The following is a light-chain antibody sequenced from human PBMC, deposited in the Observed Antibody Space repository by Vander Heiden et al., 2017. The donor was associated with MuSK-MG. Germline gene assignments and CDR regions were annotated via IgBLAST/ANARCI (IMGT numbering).Light chain of an antibody. Sequence: DIQMTQSPSSLYASVGDRVTITCRASQSISSYLTSYQQKPGKAPKLLIYAASSLQSGVPSRFSGSGSGTDFTLTISSLQPEDFATYYCRQSYSSPRFGQGTKVEIK. CDR1: QSISSY. CDR2: AAS. CDR3: RQSYSSPR. J-gene: IGKJ1*01. V-gene: IGKV1-39*01.